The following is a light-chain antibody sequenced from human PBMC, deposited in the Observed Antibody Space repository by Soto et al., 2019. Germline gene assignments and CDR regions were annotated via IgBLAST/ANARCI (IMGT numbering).Light chain of an antibody. CDR2: GAS. CDR1: QSVSSN. V-gene: IGKV3-15*01. J-gene: IGKJ1*01. CDR3: QQYNNWPRT. Sequence: VLTQSPGTLSLSPGERATLSCRASQSVSSNLAWYQQKPGQAPRLLIYGASTRATGFPARFSGSGSGTEFTLTISSLQSEDFAVYYCQQYNNWPRTFGQGTKVDIK.